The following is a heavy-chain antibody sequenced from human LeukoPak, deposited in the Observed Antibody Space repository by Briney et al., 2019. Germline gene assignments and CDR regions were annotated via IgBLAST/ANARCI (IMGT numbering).Heavy chain of an antibody. Sequence: SETLSLTCTVSGGSISSYYWSWIRQPPGKGLEWLGYIYYSGSTNYNPSLKSRVTISVDTSKNQFSLKLSSVTAADTAVYYCARDRWAAAGYYYYYMDVWGKGTTVTVSS. V-gene: IGHV4-59*01. CDR1: GGSISSYY. CDR2: IYYSGST. D-gene: IGHD6-13*01. CDR3: ARDRWAAAGYYYYYMDV. J-gene: IGHJ6*03.